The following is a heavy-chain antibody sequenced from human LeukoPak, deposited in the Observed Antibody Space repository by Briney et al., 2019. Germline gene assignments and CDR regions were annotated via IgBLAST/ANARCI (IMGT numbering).Heavy chain of an antibody. CDR3: ARGRGKVGATKLGYYYYYMDV. CDR2: SIPIFGTA. D-gene: IGHD1-26*01. Sequence: SVKVSCKASGGTFSSYAISWVRQAPGPGLEWMGGSIPIFGTANYAQKFQGRVTITTDESTSTAYMELSSLRSEDTAVYYCARGRGKVGATKLGYYYYYMDVWGKGTTVTVSS. CDR1: GGTFSSYA. V-gene: IGHV1-69*05. J-gene: IGHJ6*03.